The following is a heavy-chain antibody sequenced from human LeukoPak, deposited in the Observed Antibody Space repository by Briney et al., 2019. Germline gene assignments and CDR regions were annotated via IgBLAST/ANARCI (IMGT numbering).Heavy chain of an antibody. CDR2: IYYNGNT. CDR1: GGSISSYY. V-gene: IGHV4-59*08. D-gene: IGHD6-19*01. J-gene: IGHJ3*02. CDR3: ARAPLEYRSGWCCAFDI. Sequence: SETLSLTCTVSGGSISSYYWSWIRQPPGKGLEWIGYIYYNGNTNYNPSLKSRVTISVDTSKNQFSLKLSSVTAADTAVYYCARAPLEYRSGWCCAFDIWGQGTMVTVSS.